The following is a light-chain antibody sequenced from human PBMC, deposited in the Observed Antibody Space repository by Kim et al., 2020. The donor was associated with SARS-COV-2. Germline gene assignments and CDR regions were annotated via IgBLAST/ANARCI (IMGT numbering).Light chain of an antibody. CDR1: QGIRNY. CDR2: AAS. V-gene: IGKV1-17*03. Sequence: SASVGDRVPIPCRASQGIRNYLAWFQQKPGKVPKSLIYAASSLQRGVPSRFSGSGSGTEFTLTISSLQPEDFATYYCLQHNNYPWTFGQGTKLEI. CDR3: LQHNNYPWT. J-gene: IGKJ1*01.